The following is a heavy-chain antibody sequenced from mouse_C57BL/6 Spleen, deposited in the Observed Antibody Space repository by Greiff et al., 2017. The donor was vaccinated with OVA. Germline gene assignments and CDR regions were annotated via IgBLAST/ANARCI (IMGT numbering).Heavy chain of an antibody. Sequence: VQLQQSGAELVKPGASVKMSCKASGYTFTSYWITWVKQRPGQGLEWIGDIYPGSGSTNYNEKFKSKATLTVDTSSSTAYMQLSSLTSEDSAVYYCARSNPARAMDYWGQGTSVTVSS. D-gene: IGHD4-1*01. V-gene: IGHV1-55*01. CDR3: ARSNPARAMDY. J-gene: IGHJ4*01. CDR1: GYTFTSYW. CDR2: IYPGSGST.